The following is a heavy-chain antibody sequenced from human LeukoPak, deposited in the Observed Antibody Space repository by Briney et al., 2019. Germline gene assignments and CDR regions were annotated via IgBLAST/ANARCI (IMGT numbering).Heavy chain of an antibody. Sequence: SETLSLTCAVYGGSFSGYYWSWIRQPSGKGLEWIGEINHSGSTNYNPSLKSRVIISVDTSKNQFSLKLSSVTAADTAVYYCAREGGDTAMSQAHFDSWGQGTLVTVSS. CDR1: GGSFSGYY. D-gene: IGHD5-18*01. CDR2: INHSGST. CDR3: AREGGDTAMSQAHFDS. V-gene: IGHV4-34*01. J-gene: IGHJ4*02.